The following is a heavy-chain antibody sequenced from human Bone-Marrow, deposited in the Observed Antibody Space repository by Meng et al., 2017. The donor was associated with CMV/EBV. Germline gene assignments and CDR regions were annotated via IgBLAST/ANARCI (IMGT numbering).Heavy chain of an antibody. CDR3: GRVEQLVSDY. CDR2: IYHSGRT. D-gene: IGHD6-6*01. V-gene: IGHV4-38-2*02. Sequence: SETLSLTCTVSGYSISSGYYWAWIRQPPGKGLEWIGSIYHSGRTYSNPSLKSRVTMSVDTSKNHFSLKLSSVNAADTATYFCGRVEQLVSDYWGQGTLVTVPQ. J-gene: IGHJ4*02. CDR1: GYSISSGYY.